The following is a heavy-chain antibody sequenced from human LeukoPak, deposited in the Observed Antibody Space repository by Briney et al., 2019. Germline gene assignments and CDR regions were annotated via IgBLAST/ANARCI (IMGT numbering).Heavy chain of an antibody. CDR2: LYYSGTT. D-gene: IGHD3-3*01. Sequence: SETLSLTCTVSGGSISSSSYYWGWIRQPPGKGLEWIGNLYYSGTTYYNPSLKSRVTISGDTSKNQFSLKLSSVTAADTAVYYCARDFADYDFWSAYYVDWFDPWGQGTLVTVSS. V-gene: IGHV4-39*02. J-gene: IGHJ5*02. CDR1: GGSISSSSYY. CDR3: ARDFADYDFWSAYYVDWFDP.